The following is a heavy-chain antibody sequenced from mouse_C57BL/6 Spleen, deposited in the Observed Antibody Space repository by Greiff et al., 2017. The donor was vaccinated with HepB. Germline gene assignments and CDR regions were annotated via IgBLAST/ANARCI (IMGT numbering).Heavy chain of an antibody. D-gene: IGHD1-1*01. V-gene: IGHV1-55*01. Sequence: QVQLQQPGAELVKPGASVKMSCKASGYTFTSYWITWVKQRPGQGLEWIGDIYPGSGSTNYNEKFKSKATLTVATSSSTAYMQLSSLTSEDSAVYYCARSPSSYVRYFDVWGTGTTVTVSS. CDR1: GYTFTSYW. J-gene: IGHJ1*03. CDR2: IYPGSGST. CDR3: ARSPSSYVRYFDV.